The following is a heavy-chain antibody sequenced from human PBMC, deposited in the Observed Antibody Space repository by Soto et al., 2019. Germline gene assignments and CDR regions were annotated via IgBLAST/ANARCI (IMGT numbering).Heavy chain of an antibody. V-gene: IGHV1-18*01. D-gene: IGHD3-16*01. CDR2: ISAHTGIT. CDR1: GYTFSIYG. J-gene: IGHJ6*02. Sequence: QVQLMQSGAEVKKPGASVKVSCKASGYTFSIYGITWVRQAPGQGLEWMGWISAHTGITNYAQEFQGRVTMTTDTSTSTASMELRSLKSYDTAVYYCARVPGRWGNSYGMDVWGQGTTVTVSS. CDR3: ARVPGRWGNSYGMDV.